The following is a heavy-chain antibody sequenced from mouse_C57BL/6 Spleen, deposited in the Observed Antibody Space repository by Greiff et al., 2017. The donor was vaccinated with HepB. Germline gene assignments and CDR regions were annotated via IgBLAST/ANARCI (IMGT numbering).Heavy chain of an antibody. CDR1: GYTFTSYG. Sequence: VKLMESGAELARPGASVKLSCKASGYTFTSYGISWVKQRTGQGLEWIGEIYPRSGNTYYNEKFKGKATLTADKSSSTAYMELRSLTSEDSAVCFCARSDTTVVATEDYWGQGTTLTVSS. V-gene: IGHV1-81*01. CDR2: IYPRSGNT. CDR3: ARSDTTVVATEDY. J-gene: IGHJ2*01. D-gene: IGHD1-1*01.